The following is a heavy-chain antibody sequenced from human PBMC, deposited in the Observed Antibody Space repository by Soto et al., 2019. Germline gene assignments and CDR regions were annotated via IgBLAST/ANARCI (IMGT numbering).Heavy chain of an antibody. CDR3: ARDQEAGSFFPYYYGMDV. CDR1: GFTSSSYE. J-gene: IGHJ6*02. V-gene: IGHV3-48*03. D-gene: IGHD6-13*01. CDR2: ISSSGSTI. Sequence: GGSLRLSCATSGFTSSSYEMNWVRQAPGKGLEWVSYISSSGSTIYYADSVKGRFTISRDNAKNSLYLQMDSLRAEDTAVYYCARDQEAGSFFPYYYGMDVWGQGTTVTVS.